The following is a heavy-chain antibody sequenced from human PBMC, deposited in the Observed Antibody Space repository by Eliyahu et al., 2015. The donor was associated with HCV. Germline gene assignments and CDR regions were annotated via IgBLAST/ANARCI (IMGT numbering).Heavy chain of an antibody. CDR1: GYTFTGYY. Sequence: QVQLVQSGAEVKKPGASVKVSCKASGYTFTGYYMHWVPTGPVDKGLWGWGGSPNSGGTNYAQKFQGRVTMTRDTSISTAYMELSRLRSDDTAVYYCARGRHYYDTPGYWGQGTLVTVSS. D-gene: IGHD3-22*01. CDR2: SPNSGGT. CDR3: ARGRHYYDTPGY. J-gene: IGHJ4*02. V-gene: IGHV1-2*02.